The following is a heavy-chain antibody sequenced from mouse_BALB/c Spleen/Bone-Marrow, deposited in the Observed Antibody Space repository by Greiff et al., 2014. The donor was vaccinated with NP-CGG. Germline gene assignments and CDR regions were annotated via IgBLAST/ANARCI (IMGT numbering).Heavy chain of an antibody. D-gene: IGHD1-3*01. J-gene: IGHJ4*01. CDR2: IYPGTGTT. CDR3: KRADNPSRGY. Sequence: VHLVESGAELVRPGTSVKLSCKTSGYIFTSYWIHWVKQRSGRGLEWIARIYPGTGTTYYNEKFKGKATLTADKSSSTAYMQRSSLKSENSAVYFCKRADNPSRGYGGQGTSVTVPS. CDR1: GYIFTSYW. V-gene: IGHV1S132*01.